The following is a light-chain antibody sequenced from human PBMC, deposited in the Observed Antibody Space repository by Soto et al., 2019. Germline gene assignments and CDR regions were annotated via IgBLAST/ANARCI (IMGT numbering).Light chain of an antibody. V-gene: IGKV3-20*01. CDR3: QQYGSSTNT. Sequence: EIVLTQSPGTLSLSPGERATLSCRASQSVSSSYLAWYQQKPGQAPRLLIYGASSRATGIPDRFSGSGSGTDFTLTISRLEPEDFAVYYCQQYGSSTNTFGQGTKLGIK. CDR1: QSVSSSY. CDR2: GAS. J-gene: IGKJ2*01.